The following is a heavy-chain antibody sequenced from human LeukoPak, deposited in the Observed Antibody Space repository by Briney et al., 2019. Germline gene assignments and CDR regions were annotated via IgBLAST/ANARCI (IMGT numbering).Heavy chain of an antibody. D-gene: IGHD6-13*01. CDR2: IYYSGST. V-gene: IGHV4-39*03. CDR3: FVAAAGTRYYYYMDV. J-gene: IGHJ6*03. CDR1: GGSISSSSYY. Sequence: MPSETLSLTCTVSGGSISSSSYYWGWIRQLPGKGLEWIGSIYYSGSTYYNPSLKSRVTISVDTSKNQFSLKLSSVTAADTAVYYGFVAAAGTRYYYYMDVWGKGTTVTVSS.